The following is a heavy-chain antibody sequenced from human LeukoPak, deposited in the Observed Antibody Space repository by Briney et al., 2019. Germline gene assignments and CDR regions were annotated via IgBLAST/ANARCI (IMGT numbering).Heavy chain of an antibody. CDR1: GFTFSDYW. CDR2: IKQDGSEK. Sequence: PGGSLRLSCAASGFTFSDYWMSWVRQAPGKGLEWVANIKQDGSEKYYVDSVKGRFTISRDNAKNSLYLQMNSLRAEDTAVYYCARVLQGLTYYFDYWGQGTLVTVSS. V-gene: IGHV3-7*04. CDR3: ARVLQGLTYYFDY. J-gene: IGHJ4*02. D-gene: IGHD6-25*01.